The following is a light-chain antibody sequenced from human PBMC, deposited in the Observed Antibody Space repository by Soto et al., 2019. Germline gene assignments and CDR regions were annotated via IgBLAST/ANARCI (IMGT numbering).Light chain of an antibody. J-gene: IGKJ1*01. Sequence: DIVMTQSPATLSVAPGERVTFSCGASQGVSRKLAWYQHKPGQAPRLLISGASTGATGIPARFSGSGSGTEFTLTISRLEPEDFAVYYCQHFVNSLTWTFGQGTKVDIK. CDR2: GAS. CDR3: QHFVNSLTWT. CDR1: QGVSRK. V-gene: IGKV3-15*01.